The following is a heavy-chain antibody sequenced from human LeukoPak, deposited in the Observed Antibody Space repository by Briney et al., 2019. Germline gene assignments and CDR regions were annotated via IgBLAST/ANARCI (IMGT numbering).Heavy chain of an antibody. D-gene: IGHD3/OR15-3a*01. CDR2: FSYTGST. CDR1: GAPIRSHY. V-gene: IGHV4-59*11. J-gene: IGHJ4*02. CDR3: ARAGGVHNTPLDLDY. Sequence: SETLSLTCTVPGAPIRSHYCSGIRQPPGHGLEWIGDFSYTGSTNYNPSLKSRVTISVDTSKNQFSLKLTSVAAADTAVYYCARAGGVHNTPLDLDYWGQGVLVTVSS.